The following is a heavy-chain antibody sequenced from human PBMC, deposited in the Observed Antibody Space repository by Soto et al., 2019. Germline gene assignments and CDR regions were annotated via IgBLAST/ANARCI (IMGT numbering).Heavy chain of an antibody. CDR1: GCSISSYY. J-gene: IGHJ4*02. Sequence: SETLSLTFNGSGCSISSYYWGWIRQPPGKVLEWIGSIYYSGSTYYNPSLKSRVTISVDTSKNQFSLKLSSVTAADTAVYYCARRSYYDSSHSRYDYWGQGTLVTVSS. V-gene: IGHV4-39*01. CDR2: IYYSGST. D-gene: IGHD3-22*01. CDR3: ARRSYYDSSHSRYDY.